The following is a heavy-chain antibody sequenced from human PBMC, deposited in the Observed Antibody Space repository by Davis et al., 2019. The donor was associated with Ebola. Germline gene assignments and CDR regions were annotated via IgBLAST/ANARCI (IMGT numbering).Heavy chain of an antibody. J-gene: IGHJ6*02. CDR1: GYTFTSYD. CDR3: ARGEDIVVVVATPYYYYGMDV. Sequence: ASVKVSCKASGYTFTSYDINWVRQATGQGLEWMGWMNPNSGNTGYAQKFQGRVTMTRNTSISTAYMELSSLRSEDTAVYYCARGEDIVVVVATPYYYYGMDVWGQGTTVTVSS. D-gene: IGHD2-15*01. V-gene: IGHV1-8*01. CDR2: MNPNSGNT.